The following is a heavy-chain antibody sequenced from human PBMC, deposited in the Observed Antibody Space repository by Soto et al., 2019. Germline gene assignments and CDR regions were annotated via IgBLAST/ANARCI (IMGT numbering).Heavy chain of an antibody. D-gene: IGHD3-9*01. J-gene: IGHJ4*02. CDR2: SPSKGNT. Sequence: SPSKGNTDYAQKFQGRVTVTADTSTSTAYMELRSLTSDDTAVYYCVRTTFDWPLGYWGQGTLVTVSS. V-gene: IGHV1-18*01. CDR3: VRTTFDWPLGY.